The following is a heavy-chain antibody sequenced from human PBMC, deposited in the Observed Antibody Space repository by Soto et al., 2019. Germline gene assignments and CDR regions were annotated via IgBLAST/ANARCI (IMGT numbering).Heavy chain of an antibody. Sequence: GALRVSCSASVFACSTFAMHWVRQAPDKGLHHVSAVSNHGGSTYYADSVKGRFTMSRDNSKSTLFLEMNSLSPEDTGVYYCAKSFVSSIRGFSYYYGWDVWGQGTTVTVSS. V-gene: IGHV3-64D*06. CDR2: VSNHGGST. D-gene: IGHD3-16*01. CDR3: AKSFVSSIRGFSYYYGWDV. CDR1: VFACSTFA. J-gene: IGHJ6*02.